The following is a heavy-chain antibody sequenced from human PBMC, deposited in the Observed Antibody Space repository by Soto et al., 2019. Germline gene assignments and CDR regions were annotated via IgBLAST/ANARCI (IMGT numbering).Heavy chain of an antibody. Sequence: EVQLVESGGGRVKPGGSLRLSCAASGFTFSSYSMNWVRQAPGKGLEWVSSISSSSSYIYYADSVKGRFTISRDNAKNSLYLQMNSLRAEDTAVYYCARDNGSSSPVDYWCQGTLVTVSS. CDR3: ARDNGSSSPVDY. CDR1: GFTFSSYS. V-gene: IGHV3-21*02. J-gene: IGHJ4*02. D-gene: IGHD6-6*01. CDR2: ISSSSSYI.